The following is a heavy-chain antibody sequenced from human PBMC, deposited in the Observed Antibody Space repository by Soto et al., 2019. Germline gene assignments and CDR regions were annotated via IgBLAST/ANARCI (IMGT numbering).Heavy chain of an antibody. V-gene: IGHV4-4*07. Sequence: SETLSLTCNVSDDSLSTYYWSLIRQPAGKGLEWIGRIXGSGSTNYNPSLKGRVSMSVDTSKQHVSLKVISATAAGPAMDYCARSALPRAGWFRPRGQGVLVSVSS. D-gene: IGHD6-19*01. CDR3: ARSALPRAGWFRP. J-gene: IGHJ5*02. CDR1: DDSLSTYY. CDR2: IXGSGST.